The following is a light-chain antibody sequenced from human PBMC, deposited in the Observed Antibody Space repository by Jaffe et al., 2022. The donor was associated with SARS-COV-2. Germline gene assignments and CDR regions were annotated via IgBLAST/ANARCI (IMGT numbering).Light chain of an antibody. J-gene: IGKJ4*01. Sequence: DIQMTQSPSTLSASVGDRVTISCRASQSISRLAWYQQKPGKAPKLLIYKASNLESGVPSRFSGSGSGTEFTLTISSLQPDDIASYYCQQSNGYPLTFGGGTKVEIK. V-gene: IGKV1-5*03. CDR3: QQSNGYPLT. CDR2: KAS. CDR1: QSISR.